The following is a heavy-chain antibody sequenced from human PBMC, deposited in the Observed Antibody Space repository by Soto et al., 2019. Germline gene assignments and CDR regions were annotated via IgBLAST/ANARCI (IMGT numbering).Heavy chain of an antibody. CDR2: IYHSGST. CDR3: ARGFTGYSSGWSRTGGYYFDY. D-gene: IGHD6-19*01. Sequence: QVQLQESGPGLVKPSGTLSLTCAVSSGSISSSNWWSWVRQPPGKGLEWIGEIYHSGSTSYNPSLKSRVTISVDKSKNQFSLKLSSVTAADTAVYYCARGFTGYSSGWSRTGGYYFDYWGQGTLVTVSS. V-gene: IGHV4-4*02. CDR1: SGSISSSNW. J-gene: IGHJ4*02.